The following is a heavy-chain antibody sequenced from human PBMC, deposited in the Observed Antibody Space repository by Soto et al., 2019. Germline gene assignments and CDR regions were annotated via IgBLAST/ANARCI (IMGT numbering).Heavy chain of an antibody. V-gene: IGHV1-69*13. CDR3: ASDTYYDFWSGHPLTVYYYYGMDV. CDR2: IIPIFGTA. Sequence: ASVKVSCKASGGTFSSYAISWVRQAPGQGLEWMGGIIPIFGTANYAQKFQGRVTITADESTSTAYMGLSSLRSEDTAVYYCASDTYYDFWSGHPLTVYYYYGMDVWGQGTTVTVSS. D-gene: IGHD3-3*01. J-gene: IGHJ6*02. CDR1: GGTFSSYA.